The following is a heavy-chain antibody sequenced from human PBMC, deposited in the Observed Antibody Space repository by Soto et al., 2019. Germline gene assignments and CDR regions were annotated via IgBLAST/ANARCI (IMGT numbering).Heavy chain of an antibody. Sequence: EVQVVESGGGLVQPGGSLRLSCAASGFTFTSYWMTWVRQAPGRGLEGVANINKDGSEKSYVDSVKGRLTISRDNAKSSRFLQKNSLRSDDTAVYYCVSGIASRLWGKGTTVIVSS. V-gene: IGHV3-7*01. J-gene: IGHJ6*04. CDR2: INKDGSEK. CDR3: VSGIASRL. D-gene: IGHD2-21*01. CDR1: GFTFTSYW.